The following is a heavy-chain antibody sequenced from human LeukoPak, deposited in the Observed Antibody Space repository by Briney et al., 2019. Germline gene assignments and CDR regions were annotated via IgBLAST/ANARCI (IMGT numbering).Heavy chain of an antibody. CDR3: ARHVRQQLPQKALGY. CDR1: GGSIGSGIYY. D-gene: IGHD6-13*01. Sequence: PSETLSLTCTVSGGSIGSGIYYWGWIRQPPGKGLEWIGSIYYSGNTYYNPSLKSRVTISVDTSKNQLSLKLNSVTAADTAVYYCARHVRQQLPQKALGYWGPVALVTVSS. J-gene: IGHJ4*03. V-gene: IGHV4-39*01. CDR2: IYYSGNT.